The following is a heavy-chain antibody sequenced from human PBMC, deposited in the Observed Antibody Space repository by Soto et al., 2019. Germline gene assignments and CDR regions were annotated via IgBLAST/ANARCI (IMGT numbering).Heavy chain of an antibody. V-gene: IGHV4-4*07. D-gene: IGHD6-19*01. CDR3: ARELSSGWTYNWCDR. Sequence: QVQLQESGPGLVKPSETLSLTCTVSGGSISSYYWSWIRQPAGKGLEWIGRIYTSGSTNYNPSLMSRVTMSVDTSMSQFSLTLSSVTAADTAVYYCARELSSGWTYNWCDRGGQGTLVTGSS. CDR1: GGSISSYY. J-gene: IGHJ5*02. CDR2: IYTSGST.